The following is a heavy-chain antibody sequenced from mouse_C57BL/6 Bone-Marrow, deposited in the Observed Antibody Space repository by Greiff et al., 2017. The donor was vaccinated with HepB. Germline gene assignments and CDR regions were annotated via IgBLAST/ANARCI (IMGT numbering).Heavy chain of an antibody. D-gene: IGHD2-3*01. CDR2: ISYDGSN. Sequence: EVQVVESGPGLVKPSQSLSLTCSVTGYSITSGYYWNWIRQFPGNKLEWMGYISYDGSNNYNPSLKNRISITRDTSKNQFFLKLNSVTTEDTATYYCASGLLLFAYWGQGTLVTVSA. CDR1: GYSITSGYY. V-gene: IGHV3-6*01. J-gene: IGHJ3*01. CDR3: ASGLLLFAY.